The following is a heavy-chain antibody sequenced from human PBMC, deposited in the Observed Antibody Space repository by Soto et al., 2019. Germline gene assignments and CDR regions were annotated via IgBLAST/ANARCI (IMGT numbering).Heavy chain of an antibody. CDR3: ARDLGSLVAVAGTCYFDY. Sequence: QVQLVQSGAEVKGPGASVKISCKASGYTFTNFFIHWVRQAPGQGREWMGIINPGGGSTDYAQKFKGRVTLTRDASTNTGHMELSSLRSEDTAVYYCARDLGSLVAVAGTCYFDYWGQGTLVTVSS. CDR1: GYTFTNFF. V-gene: IGHV1-46*01. J-gene: IGHJ4*02. D-gene: IGHD6-19*01. CDR2: INPGGGST.